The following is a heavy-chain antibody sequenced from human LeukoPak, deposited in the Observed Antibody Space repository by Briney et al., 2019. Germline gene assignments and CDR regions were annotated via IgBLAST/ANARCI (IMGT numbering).Heavy chain of an antibody. CDR3: ARDPGPHDYGDYPPL. J-gene: IGHJ4*02. CDR2: IRSSINYI. CDR1: GFTFSSYS. Sequence: GGSLRLSCAASGFTFSSYSMNWVRQAPGKGLEWVSSIRSSINYIYYADSVKGRFTISRDNAKNSLSLQMNSLRAEDTAVYYCARDPGPHDYGDYPPLWGQGTLVTVSS. D-gene: IGHD4-17*01. V-gene: IGHV3-21*01.